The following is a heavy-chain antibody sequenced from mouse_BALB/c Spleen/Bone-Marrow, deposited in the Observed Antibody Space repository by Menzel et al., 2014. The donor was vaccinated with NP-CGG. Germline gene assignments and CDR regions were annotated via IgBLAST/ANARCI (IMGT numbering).Heavy chain of an antibody. CDR2: FHPYNDDT. CDR1: GYTFTTYP. V-gene: IGHV1-47*01. CDR3: ARGGLRRYFDY. J-gene: IGHJ2*01. D-gene: IGHD2-4*01. Sequence: VQLQQSGASVKMSCKAFGYTFTTYPIEWMKQNHGKSLEWIGNFHPYNDDTKYNEKFKGKAKLTVEKSSSTVYLELSRLTSDDSAVYYCARGGLRRYFDYWGQGTTLTVSS.